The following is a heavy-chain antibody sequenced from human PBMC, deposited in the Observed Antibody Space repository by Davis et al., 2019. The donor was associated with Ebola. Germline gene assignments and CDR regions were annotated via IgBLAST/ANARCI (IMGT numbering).Heavy chain of an antibody. J-gene: IGHJ6*02. CDR1: GYTFSNYA. V-gene: IGHV1-18*01. CDR3: ARASYYYGMDV. CDR2: ISAYNGNT. Sequence: ASVKVSCKTSGYTFSNYAINWLRQAPGQGLEWMGWISAYNGNTNYAQKLQGRVTMTTDTSTSTAYMELRSLRSDDTAVYYCARASYYYGMDVWGQGTTVTVSS.